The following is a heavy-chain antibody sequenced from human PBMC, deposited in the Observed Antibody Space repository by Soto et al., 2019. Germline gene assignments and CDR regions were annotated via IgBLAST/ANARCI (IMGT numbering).Heavy chain of an antibody. Sequence: PGGSLRLSCAAAGFTCSTHAMRWVRQGPGKGLECVSTIGSSDIYYADSVKGRFTISRDNSKNMIFLQMNSLRAEDTAVYYCARGRNSSARDAFDIWAQGTMVTVSS. D-gene: IGHD6-6*01. CDR2: IGSSDI. CDR1: GFTCSTHA. J-gene: IGHJ3*02. V-gene: IGHV3-23*01. CDR3: ARGRNSSARDAFDI.